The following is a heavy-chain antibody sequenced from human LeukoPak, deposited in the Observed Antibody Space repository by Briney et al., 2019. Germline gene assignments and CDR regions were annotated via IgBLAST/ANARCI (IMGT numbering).Heavy chain of an antibody. J-gene: IGHJ5*02. CDR3: AREIRCSSTSCLGPRGSFDP. CDR2: IYYSGST. D-gene: IGHD2-2*01. V-gene: IGHV4-31*03. CDR1: GGSISSGGYY. Sequence: SETLSLTCTVSGGSISSGGYYWSWIRQHPGKGLEWIGYIYYSGSTYYNPSLKSRVTISVDTSKNQFSLKLSSVTAADTAVYYCAREIRCSSTSCLGPRGSFDPWGQGTLVTVSS.